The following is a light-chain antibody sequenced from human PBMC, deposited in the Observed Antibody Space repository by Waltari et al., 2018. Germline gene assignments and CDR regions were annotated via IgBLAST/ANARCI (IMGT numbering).Light chain of an antibody. CDR1: NSDVGGHDH. CDR3: NSFTSSTTWV. Sequence: QSALTQPASVSGSPGQSVTISRIGTNSDVGGHDHVSWYQHHPGKAPKLLIHNVNKRPSGISNRFSGSKSGNPASLAISGLQAEDEANYYCNSFTSSTTWVFGGGTTLTVL. CDR2: NVN. J-gene: IGLJ3*02. V-gene: IGLV2-14*03.